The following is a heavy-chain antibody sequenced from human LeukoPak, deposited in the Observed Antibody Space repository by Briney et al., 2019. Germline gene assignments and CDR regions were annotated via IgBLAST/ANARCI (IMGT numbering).Heavy chain of an antibody. D-gene: IGHD3-3*01. CDR3: ARSEGITIFGARPPNAFDI. CDR1: GYSFTTYW. Sequence: GESLKISCKASGYSFTTYWIGWVRQMPGKGLEWMGIIYPADSTAHYSPSFQGQVTISVDKSINTAYLQWSRLKASDTAMYYCARSEGITIFGARPPNAFDIWGQGTMVTVSS. V-gene: IGHV5-51*01. CDR2: IYPADSTA. J-gene: IGHJ3*02.